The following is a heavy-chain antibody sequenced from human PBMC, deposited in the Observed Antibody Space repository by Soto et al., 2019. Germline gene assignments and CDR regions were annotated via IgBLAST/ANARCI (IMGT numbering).Heavy chain of an antibody. CDR2: IIPIFGTA. J-gene: IGHJ3*02. CDR1: GGTFSSYA. V-gene: IGHV1-69*13. D-gene: IGHD5-12*01. Sequence: SGKVSCKASGGTFSSYAISWVRQAPGQGLEWMGGIIPIFGTANYAQKFQGRVTITADESTSTAYMELSSLRSEDTAVHYCARDRTRRDGYNGDAFDIWGQGTMVTVSS. CDR3: ARDRTRRDGYNGDAFDI.